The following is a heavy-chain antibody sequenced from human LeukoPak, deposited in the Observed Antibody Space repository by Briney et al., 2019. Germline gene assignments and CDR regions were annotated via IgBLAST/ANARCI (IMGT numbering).Heavy chain of an antibody. CDR2: INPNSGGT. CDR1: GYTFTGYY. J-gene: IGHJ4*02. CDR3: ARGDSSAWSLPYDS. D-gene: IGHD6-13*01. V-gene: IGHV1-2*02. Sequence: ASVTVSCKASGYTFTGYYMHWVRLAPAQGREGIGWINPNSGGTNYAQQFQARVTMTRVTCISTAYMELGGLSSDATTLVYCARGDSSAWSLPYDSWGQGTLVTVSS.